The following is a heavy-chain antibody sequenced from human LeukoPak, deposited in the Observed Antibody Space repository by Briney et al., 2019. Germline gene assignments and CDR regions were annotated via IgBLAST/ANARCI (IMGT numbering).Heavy chain of an antibody. Sequence: GGSLRLSCAASGFTFSNAWMSWVRQAPGKGLEWVGRIKSKTDGGTTDYAAPVKGRFTISRDDSKNTLYLQMNSLRVEDTAVYYCTKRGPPGLPHDDYWGQGTLVTVSS. J-gene: IGHJ4*02. CDR3: TKRGPPGLPHDDY. CDR2: IKSKTDGGTT. CDR1: GFTFSNAW. V-gene: IGHV3-15*01.